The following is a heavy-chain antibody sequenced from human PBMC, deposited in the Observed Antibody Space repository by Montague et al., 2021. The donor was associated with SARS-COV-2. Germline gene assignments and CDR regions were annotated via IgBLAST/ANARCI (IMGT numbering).Heavy chain of an antibody. CDR2: IYYSGST. D-gene: IGHD2-2*02. J-gene: IGHJ6*02. CDR1: GGSISSGGHY. CDR3: ARHYGVVVPAAIYYYYGMDV. Sequence: SETLSLTCTVSGGSISSGGHYWSWIRQHPGKGLEWIGYIYYSGSTYYNPSLKSRVTISVDTSKNQFSLKLSSVTAADTAVYYCARHYGVVVPAAIYYYYGMDVWGQGTTVTVSS. V-gene: IGHV4-39*01.